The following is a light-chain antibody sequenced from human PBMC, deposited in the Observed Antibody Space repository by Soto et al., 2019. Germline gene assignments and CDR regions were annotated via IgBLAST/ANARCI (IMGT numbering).Light chain of an antibody. J-gene: IGKJ3*01. V-gene: IGKV1-27*01. Sequence: DIQMTQSPSSLSASVGDRVTITCRASQGITNYLAWYQQKPGKVPELLIYGASTLQSGVPSRFSGSGSGTDFTLTISSLQPEDAATYYCQKYISAPFTFGPGTSVTIK. CDR1: QGITNY. CDR3: QKYISAPFT. CDR2: GAS.